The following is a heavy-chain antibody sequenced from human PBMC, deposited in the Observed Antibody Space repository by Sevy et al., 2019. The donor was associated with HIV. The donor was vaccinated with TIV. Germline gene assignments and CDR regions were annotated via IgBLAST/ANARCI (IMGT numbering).Heavy chain of an antibody. CDR2: INQNGSVS. Sequence: GGSLRLSCAVSGFSLNDYWMSWVRQAPGKGLEWVANINQNGSVSYYVDSVKGRFTISRDDARNLLYLQMNNLRVGDTALYYCVRAIATEASFWGQGTLVTVSS. D-gene: IGHD2-21*01. CDR3: VRAIATEASF. CDR1: GFSLNDYW. J-gene: IGHJ1*01. V-gene: IGHV3-7*01.